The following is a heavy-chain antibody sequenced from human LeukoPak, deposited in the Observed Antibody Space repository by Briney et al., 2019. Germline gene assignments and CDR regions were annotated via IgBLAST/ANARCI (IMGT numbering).Heavy chain of an antibody. V-gene: IGHV3-30*18. D-gene: IGHD1/OR15-1a*01. Sequence: GSLRLSCAASGFIFSGYGMHWVRQAPGKGLEWGAVISYDGSNKYYADSVKGRFTISRDNSKNTVYLQMNSLRAEDTAVFYCGKQEIGNRWSVGTWGQGTLVTVSS. J-gene: IGHJ5*02. CDR2: ISYDGSNK. CDR3: GKQEIGNRWSVGT. CDR1: GFIFSGYG.